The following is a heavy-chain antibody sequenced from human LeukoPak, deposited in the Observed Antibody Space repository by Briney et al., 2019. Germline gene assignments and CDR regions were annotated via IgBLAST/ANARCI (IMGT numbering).Heavy chain of an antibody. J-gene: IGHJ4*02. CDR1: GFTFTSYA. CDR2: ISVSGGSI. CDR3: VKGRISEDGLDF. V-gene: IGHV3-23*01. D-gene: IGHD6-13*01. Sequence: PGGSLRLSCAASGFTFTSYAMSWVRQAPGKGLEWVSSISVSGGSIYYADSVKGRFTISRDNSKSTLYLQMNSLRAEDTAVYYCVKGRISEDGLDFWGQGTLVTVSS.